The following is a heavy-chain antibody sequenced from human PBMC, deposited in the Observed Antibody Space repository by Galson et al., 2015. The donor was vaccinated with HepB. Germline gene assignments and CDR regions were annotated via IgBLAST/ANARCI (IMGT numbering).Heavy chain of an antibody. CDR1: GFTFSSYA. V-gene: IGHV3-23*01. J-gene: IGHJ6*02. CDR3: AKDWGSADFVDYYGMDV. CDR2: ISGSGGST. D-gene: IGHD3-16*01. Sequence: SLRLSCAASGFTFSSYAMSWVRQAPGKGLEWVSAISGSGGSTYYADSVKGRFTISRDNSKNTLYLQMNSLRAEDTAVYYCAKDWGSADFVDYYGMDVWGQGTTVTVSS.